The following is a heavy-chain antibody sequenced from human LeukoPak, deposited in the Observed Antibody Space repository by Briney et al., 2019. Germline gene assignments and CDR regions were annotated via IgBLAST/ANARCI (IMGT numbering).Heavy chain of an antibody. D-gene: IGHD2-8*02. CDR1: GFTFSRYA. Sequence: GGSLRLSCAASGFTFSRYAIHWVRQGPGKGLEWVAYIAHHGSNKYYADSVKGRFTIPRDNSKRTLYLQMNSLRGDDTAVYYCAKDGSWSCTDWGQGTLVTVSS. J-gene: IGHJ4*02. V-gene: IGHV3-30*02. CDR2: IAHHGSNK. CDR3: AKDGSWSCTD.